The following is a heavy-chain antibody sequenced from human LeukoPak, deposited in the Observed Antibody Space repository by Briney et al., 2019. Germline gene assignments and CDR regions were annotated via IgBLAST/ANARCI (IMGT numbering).Heavy chain of an antibody. V-gene: IGHV4-59*08. Sequence: SETLSLTCTVSGGSISSYYWSWIRQPPGKGLEWIGYIYYSGSTNYNPSLKSRVTISVDTSKNQFSLKLSSVTAADTAVYYCARLEGRGGWPPYFDLGGRGTLVTVSS. CDR1: GGSISSYY. CDR2: IYYSGST. CDR3: ARLEGRGGWPPYFDL. J-gene: IGHJ2*01. D-gene: IGHD6-19*01.